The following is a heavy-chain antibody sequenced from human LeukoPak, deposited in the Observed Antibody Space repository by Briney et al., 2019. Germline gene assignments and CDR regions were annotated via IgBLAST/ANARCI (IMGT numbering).Heavy chain of an antibody. CDR2: IQYDGSYK. CDR3: AKTSDQLLYSKFDF. J-gene: IGHJ4*02. Sequence: AGGYLSRSCATSGFTFSFYGMHWVRQAPGKELEWVAFIQYDGSYKFYADSVQGRFSIFRDNSKNTLFLQMNSLRAEDTAVYYCAKTSDQLLYSKFDFWGQGTLVTVSS. V-gene: IGHV3-30*02. D-gene: IGHD2-2*02. CDR1: GFTFSFYG.